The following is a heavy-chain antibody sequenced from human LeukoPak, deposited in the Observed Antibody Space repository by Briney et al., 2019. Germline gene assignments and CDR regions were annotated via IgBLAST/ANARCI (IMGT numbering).Heavy chain of an antibody. D-gene: IGHD6-6*01. Sequence: ASVKVFCKASGGTFSSYAISWVRQAPGQGLEWMGGIIPIFGTANYAQKFQGRVTTTADESTSTAYMELSSLRSEDTAVYYCARLPLRSIAVGYYGMDVWGQGTTVTVSS. V-gene: IGHV1-69*13. CDR2: IIPIFGTA. CDR3: ARLPLRSIAVGYYGMDV. J-gene: IGHJ6*02. CDR1: GGTFSSYA.